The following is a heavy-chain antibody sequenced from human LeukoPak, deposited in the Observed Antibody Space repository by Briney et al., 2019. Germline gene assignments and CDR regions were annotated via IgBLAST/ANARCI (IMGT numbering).Heavy chain of an antibody. CDR3: ARHSGSYSGYMDV. CDR1: GGSISSSSHY. CDR2: MYYSGST. Sequence: SETLSLTCTVSGGSISSSSHYWGWIRQPPGKGLEWIGSMYYSGSTYYNPSLKSRVTISVDTSKNQFSLKLSSVTAADTAVYYCARHSGSYSGYMDVWGKGTTVTVSS. D-gene: IGHD1-26*01. J-gene: IGHJ6*03. V-gene: IGHV4-39*01.